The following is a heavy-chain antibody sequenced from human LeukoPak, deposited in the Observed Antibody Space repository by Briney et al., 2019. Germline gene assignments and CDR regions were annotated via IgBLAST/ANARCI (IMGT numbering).Heavy chain of an antibody. V-gene: IGHV4-61*09. Sequence: SETLSLTCTVSGSSINSGSFYWNWIRQSAGKGLEWIGHVYTTGTTNCNPSLRSRVTISLDTSKNQFSLNLNSVTAADTAVYYCARCTSTSCYNFDYWGQGTLLTVSS. CDR2: VYTTGTT. D-gene: IGHD2-2*02. CDR1: GSSINSGSFY. J-gene: IGHJ4*02. CDR3: ARCTSTSCYNFDY.